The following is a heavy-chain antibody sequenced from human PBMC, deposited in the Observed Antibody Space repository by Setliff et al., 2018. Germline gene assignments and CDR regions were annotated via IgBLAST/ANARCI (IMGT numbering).Heavy chain of an antibody. CDR1: GYNFTNYA. J-gene: IGHJ5*02. CDR2: IRTNTGKP. CDR3: ARVGRPVVEFVEWLLDSSVWLDP. Sequence: ASVKVSCKASGYNFTNYAMNWVRQAPGQGLEWMGWIRTNTGKPVYAQGFTGRFVFSLDTSATTAYLQISSLKAEDTAVYYCARVGRPVVEFVEWLLDSSVWLDPWGQGTLVTVSS. V-gene: IGHV7-4-1*02. D-gene: IGHD3-3*01.